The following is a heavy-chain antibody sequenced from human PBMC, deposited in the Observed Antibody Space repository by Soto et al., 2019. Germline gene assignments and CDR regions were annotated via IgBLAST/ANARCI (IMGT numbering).Heavy chain of an antibody. Sequence: SETLSLTCTVSGGSSSSGGYYWSWSLQHTGKGLEWIGYIYYSGSPYYNPSLKSRVTISLDTSKNQFSLKPSPVTAADTAVYYFSRDSYYYDSSGYSYFEYWRQRTLVTVSS. CDR2: IYYSGSP. D-gene: IGHD3-22*01. CDR3: SRDSYYYDSSGYSYFEY. V-gene: IGHV4-31*03. CDR1: GGSSSSGGYY. J-gene: IGHJ4*02.